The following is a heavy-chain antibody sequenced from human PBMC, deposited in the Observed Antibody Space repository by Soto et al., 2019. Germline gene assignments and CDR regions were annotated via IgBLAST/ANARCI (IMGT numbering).Heavy chain of an antibody. V-gene: IGHV4-39*01. CDR3: GRKSDAMSSHPPDY. Sequence: SETLSLTCTVSGGPTSGNNYYWAWIRQPPGKGLEWIGSIYKSGTTSYNPSLKSRVTISVDTPKNEVSLRLSSVTVADTAVYYCGRKSDAMSSHPPDYWGQGTLVTVSS. CDR2: IYKSGTT. J-gene: IGHJ4*02. CDR1: GGPTSGNNYY.